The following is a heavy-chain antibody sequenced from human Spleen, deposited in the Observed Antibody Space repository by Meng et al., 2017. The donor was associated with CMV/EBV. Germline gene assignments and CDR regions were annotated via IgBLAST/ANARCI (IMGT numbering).Heavy chain of an antibody. D-gene: IGHD6-6*01. V-gene: IGHV1-69*05. CDR3: ARGGGYSSSSGGYFDY. CDR2: IIPIFGTA. CDR1: GGTFSSYA. Sequence: SVKVSCKASGGTFSSYAISWVRQAPGQGLEWMGGIIPIFGTANYAQKFQGRVTITTDESTSTAYMELSSLRSEDTAVYYCARGGGYSSSSGGYFDYWGQGTLVTSPQ. J-gene: IGHJ4*02.